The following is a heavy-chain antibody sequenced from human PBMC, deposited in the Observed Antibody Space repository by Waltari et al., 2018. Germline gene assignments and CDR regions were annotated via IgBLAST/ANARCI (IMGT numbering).Heavy chain of an antibody. V-gene: IGHV4-31*02. CDR3: ARGYSSSWYIQFDY. Sequence: GWIGQHPGKGVEWIGYIYYSGSTYYNPSLKSRVTISVDTSKNQFSLKLSSVTAADTAVYYCARGYSSSWYIQFDYWGQGTLVTVSS. J-gene: IGHJ4*02. D-gene: IGHD6-13*01. CDR2: IYYSGST.